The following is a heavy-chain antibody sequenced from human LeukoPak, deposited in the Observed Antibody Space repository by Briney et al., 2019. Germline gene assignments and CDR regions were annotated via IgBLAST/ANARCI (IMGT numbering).Heavy chain of an antibody. V-gene: IGHV1-69*05. CDR3: ARETLTMVRGGKPPFGP. Sequence: SVKVSCKASGGTFSSYAISWVRQAPGQGLEWMGGIIPIFGTANYAQKFQGRVTITTDESTSTAYMELSSLRSEDTAVYYCARETLTMVRGGKPPFGPWGQGTLVTVSS. CDR1: GGTFSSYA. D-gene: IGHD3-10*01. CDR2: IIPIFGTA. J-gene: IGHJ5*02.